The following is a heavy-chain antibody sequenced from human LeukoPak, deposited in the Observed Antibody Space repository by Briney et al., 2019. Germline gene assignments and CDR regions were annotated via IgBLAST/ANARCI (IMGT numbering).Heavy chain of an antibody. CDR3: ARDRSGNYLY. D-gene: IGHD1-26*01. CDR2: ISNDGTST. CDR1: GVTFSSHS. Sequence: RGSLRLSCAASGVTFSSHSMHWVRQAPGKGLVWVSGISNDGTSTTYADSVKGRFTISRDNAKNTLYLQMNSLRAEDTAVYYCARDRSGNYLYWGQGTLVTVSS. J-gene: IGHJ4*02. V-gene: IGHV3-74*01.